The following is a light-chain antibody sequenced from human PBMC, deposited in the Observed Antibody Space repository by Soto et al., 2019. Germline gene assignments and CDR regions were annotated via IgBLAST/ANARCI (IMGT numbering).Light chain of an antibody. J-gene: IGLJ1*01. CDR1: SYNIGAGYD. Sequence: SVLTQPPSVSRAPGQRVTISCTGSSYNIGAGYDVHWFQQLPGTAPKLIIYDVTKRPSGVPDRFSGSSSGNTASLTISGLQAEDEADYFCCSCAGSYSYVFGTGTKVTVL. CDR2: DVT. V-gene: IGLV1-40*01. CDR3: CSCAGSYSYV.